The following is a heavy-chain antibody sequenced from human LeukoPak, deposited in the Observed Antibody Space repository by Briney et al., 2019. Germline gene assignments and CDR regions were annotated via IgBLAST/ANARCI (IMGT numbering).Heavy chain of an antibody. Sequence: GASVKVSCKASGYTFTGYYMHWVRQAPGQGLEWMGWINPNSGGTNYAQKFQGWVTMTRDTSISTAYMELSSLRSEDTAVYYCARDYGSGSLHYWGQGTLVTVSS. V-gene: IGHV1-2*04. CDR1: GYTFTGYY. CDR2: INPNSGGT. CDR3: ARDYGSGSLHY. D-gene: IGHD3-10*01. J-gene: IGHJ4*02.